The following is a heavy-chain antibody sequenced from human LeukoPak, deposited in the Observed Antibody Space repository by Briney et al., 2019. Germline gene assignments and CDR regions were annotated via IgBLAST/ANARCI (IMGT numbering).Heavy chain of an antibody. CDR1: GFTVSSNY. CDR3: ASTAKGTTGNYYYYYGMDV. CDR2: IYSGGST. J-gene: IGHJ6*02. Sequence: GGSLRLSCAASGFTVSSNYMSWVRQAPGKGLEWVSVIYSGGSTYYADSVKGRFTISRDNSKNTLYLQMNSLRAEDTAVYYCASTAKGTTGNYYYYYGMDVWGQGTTVTVS. V-gene: IGHV3-53*01. D-gene: IGHD1-1*01.